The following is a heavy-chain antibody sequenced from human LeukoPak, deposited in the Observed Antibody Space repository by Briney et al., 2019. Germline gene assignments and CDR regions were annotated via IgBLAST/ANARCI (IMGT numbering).Heavy chain of an antibody. CDR1: GGSISNDY. V-gene: IGHV4-59*12. CDR2: IYYSGDT. CDR3: AREYGDFDY. J-gene: IGHJ4*02. Sequence: KPSETLSLTCTVSGGSISNDYWSWIRQPPGKGLEWIGYIYYSGDTNYNPSLKSRVTMSVDTSKNQFSLKLNSVTAADTAVYYCAREYGDFDYWGQGTLVTVSS. D-gene: IGHD4-17*01.